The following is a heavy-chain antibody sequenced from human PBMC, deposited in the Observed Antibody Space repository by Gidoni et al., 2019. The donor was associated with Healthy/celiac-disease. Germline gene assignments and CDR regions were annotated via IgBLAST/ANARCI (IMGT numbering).Heavy chain of an antibody. CDR3: ARSVFFSWAWFDP. CDR1: GGSISSSSYY. Sequence: QLQLQESGPGLVKPSETLSLTCTVSGGSISSSSYYWGWIRQPPGKGLEWIGSIYYSGSTYYNPSLKSRVTISVDTSKNQFSLKLSSVTAADTAVYYCARSVFFSWAWFDPWGQGTLVTVSS. V-gene: IGHV4-39*01. CDR2: IYYSGST. J-gene: IGHJ5*02. D-gene: IGHD3-3*01.